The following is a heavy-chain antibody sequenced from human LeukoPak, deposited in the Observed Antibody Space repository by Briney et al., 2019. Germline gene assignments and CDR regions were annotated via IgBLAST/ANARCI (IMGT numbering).Heavy chain of an antibody. Sequence: ASVNVSCKPAGYTFTSYGISWVRQAPGQGLEWMGWISPYNGNTDYAQKLQGRVTMTTDTSTSTAYMELRSLRSDDTAVYYCARGAYRYDFLFDHWGQGTLVTVSS. D-gene: IGHD5-18*01. CDR2: ISPYNGNT. J-gene: IGHJ4*02. CDR1: GYTFTSYG. V-gene: IGHV1-18*01. CDR3: ARGAYRYDFLFDH.